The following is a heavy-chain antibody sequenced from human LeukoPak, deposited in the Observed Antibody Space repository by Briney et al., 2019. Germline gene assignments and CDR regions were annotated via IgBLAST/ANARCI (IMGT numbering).Heavy chain of an antibody. D-gene: IGHD3-3*01. CDR1: GFTFSSYS. Sequence: GGSLRLSCAASGFTFSSYSMTWVRQAPGKGLEWVSSISSSSSYIYYADSVKGRFTISRDNAKNSLYLQMNSLRAEDTAVYYCARDAARYYDFWSGPLGYWGQGTLVTVSS. J-gene: IGHJ4*02. V-gene: IGHV3-21*01. CDR2: ISSSSSYI. CDR3: ARDAARYYDFWSGPLGY.